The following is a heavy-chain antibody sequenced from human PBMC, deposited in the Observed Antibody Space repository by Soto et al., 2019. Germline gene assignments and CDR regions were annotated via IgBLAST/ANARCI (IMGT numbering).Heavy chain of an antibody. CDR2: ISYDGSNK. CDR1: GFTCSSYA. J-gene: IGHJ3*02. V-gene: IGHV3-30-3*01. CDR3: ARGGSMIVVVKAFDI. D-gene: IGHD3-22*01. Sequence: PGGSLRLSCAASGFTCSSYAMRWVRQAPGKGLEWVAVISYDGSNKYYADSVKGRFTISRDNSKNTLYLQMNSLRAEDTAVYYCARGGSMIVVVKAFDIWGQGTMVTVSS.